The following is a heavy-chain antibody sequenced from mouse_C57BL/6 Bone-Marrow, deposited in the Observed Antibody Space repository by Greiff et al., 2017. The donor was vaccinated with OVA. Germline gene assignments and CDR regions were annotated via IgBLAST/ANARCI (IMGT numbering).Heavy chain of an antibody. J-gene: IGHJ1*03. CDR2: IDPSDSYT. Sequence: VQLQQSGAELVKPGASVKLSCKASGYTFTSYWMQWVKQRPGQGLEWIGEIDPSDSYTNYNQKFKGKATLTVDTSSSTAYMQLSSLTSEDSAVDYCASFYYYGSWYFDVWGTGTTVTVSS. CDR3: ASFYYYGSWYFDV. CDR1: GYTFTSYW. D-gene: IGHD1-1*01. V-gene: IGHV1-50*01.